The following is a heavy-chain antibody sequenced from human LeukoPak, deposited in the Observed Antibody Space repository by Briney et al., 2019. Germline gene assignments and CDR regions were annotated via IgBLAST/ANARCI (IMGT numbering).Heavy chain of an antibody. CDR1: GLTFSSYA. CDR3: AKGGSSWYAVWFDP. J-gene: IGHJ5*02. D-gene: IGHD6-13*01. CDR2: ISGSGGST. V-gene: IGHV3-23*01. Sequence: GGSLRLSCAASGLTFSSYAMSWVRQAPGKGLEWVSAISGSGGSTYYADSVKGRFTISRDNSKNTLYLQMNSLRAEDTAVYYCAKGGSSWYAVWFDPWGQGTLVTVSS.